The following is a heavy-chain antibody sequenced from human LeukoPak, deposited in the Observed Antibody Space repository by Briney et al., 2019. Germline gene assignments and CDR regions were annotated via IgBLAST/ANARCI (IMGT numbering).Heavy chain of an antibody. V-gene: IGHV1-2*02. CDR3: ARDPIRSYASGRLGIDY. D-gene: IGHD3-16*01. CDR1: GYTFTDYY. Sequence: ASVKVSCKAPGYTFTDYYIHWVRQAPGQGLEWMGWINPNSGGTNYAQKFQGRVTMTRDTSISTAYMELSRLRSDDTAVNYCARDPIRSYASGRLGIDYWGQGTLVTISS. J-gene: IGHJ4*02. CDR2: INPNSGGT.